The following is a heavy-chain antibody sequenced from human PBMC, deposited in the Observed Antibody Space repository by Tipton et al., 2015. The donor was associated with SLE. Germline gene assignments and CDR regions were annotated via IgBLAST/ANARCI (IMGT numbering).Heavy chain of an antibody. CDR2: IWYDGSNK. J-gene: IGHJ4*02. CDR1: GFTFSSYG. D-gene: IGHD1-26*01. V-gene: IGHV3-33*01. CDR3: ARDLVGALYYFDY. Sequence: SLRLSCAASGFTFSSYGMHWVRQAPGKGLEWVAVIWYDGSNKYYADSVKGRFTISRDNSKNTLYLQMNSLRAEDTAVYYCARDLVGALYYFDYWGQGTLVTVSS.